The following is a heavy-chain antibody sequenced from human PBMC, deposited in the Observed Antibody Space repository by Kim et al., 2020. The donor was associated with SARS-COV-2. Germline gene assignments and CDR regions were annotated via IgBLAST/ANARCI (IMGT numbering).Heavy chain of an antibody. CDR3: AKEWNYSNYHFDY. V-gene: IGHV3-30*18. D-gene: IGHD4-4*01. Sequence: GGSLRLSCAASGFTFSSYGMHWVRQAPGKGLEWVAVISYDGSNKYYEDSVKGRFTISRDNSKNTLYVQMNSLRAEDTAVYYCAKEWNYSNYHFDYWGQGTLVTVSS. CDR2: ISYDGSNK. CDR1: GFTFSSYG. J-gene: IGHJ4*02.